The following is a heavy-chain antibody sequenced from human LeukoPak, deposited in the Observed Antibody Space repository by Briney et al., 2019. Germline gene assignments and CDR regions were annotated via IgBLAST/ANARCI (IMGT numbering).Heavy chain of an antibody. J-gene: IGHJ4*02. D-gene: IGHD3-22*01. Sequence: SVKVSCKASGGTFSSYAISWVRQAPGQGLEWMGGIIPIFGTANYAQKFQGRVTITADESTSTAYMELSSLRSEDTAVYYCARAKGYYDSSGYYSYYFDYWGQGTLVTVSS. CDR1: GGTFSSYA. CDR2: IIPIFGTA. V-gene: IGHV1-69*13. CDR3: ARAKGYYDSSGYYSYYFDY.